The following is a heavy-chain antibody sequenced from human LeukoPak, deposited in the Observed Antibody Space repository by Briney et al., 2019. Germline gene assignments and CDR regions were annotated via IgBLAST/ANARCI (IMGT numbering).Heavy chain of an antibody. Sequence: PSQTLSLTCTVSGGFISSGGYYWSWIRQAPGKGLEWIGYIYHSGSTYYNPSLKSRVTISVDRSKNQFSLKLSSVTAADTAVYYCARQVDTAMVIGFDYWGQGTLVTVSS. CDR2: IYHSGST. CDR1: GGFISSGGYY. V-gene: IGHV4-30-2*01. D-gene: IGHD5-18*01. J-gene: IGHJ4*02. CDR3: ARQVDTAMVIGFDY.